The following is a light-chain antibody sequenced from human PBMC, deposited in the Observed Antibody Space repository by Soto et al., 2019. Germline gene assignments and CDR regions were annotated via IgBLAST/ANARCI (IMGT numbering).Light chain of an antibody. J-gene: IGLJ2*01. V-gene: IGLV2-14*01. CDR2: EVT. CDR3: SSYASSTTVVV. CDR1: SSDVGGYNS. Sequence: QSVLTQPASVSGSPGQSITISCTGTSSDVGGYNSVSWYQQHPGKAPKLMIYEVTNRPSGVSNRFSGSKSGNTASPTISGLQTEDEADYYCSSYASSTTVVVFGGGTKLTVL.